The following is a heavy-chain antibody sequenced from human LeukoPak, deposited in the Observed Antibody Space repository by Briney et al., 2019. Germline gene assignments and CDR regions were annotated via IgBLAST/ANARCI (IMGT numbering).Heavy chain of an antibody. V-gene: IGHV3-48*02. CDR3: ARQMAGRWFDP. D-gene: IGHD6-19*01. CDR1: GFTFSRYS. CDR2: ISSSSSTI. J-gene: IGHJ5*02. Sequence: GGSLRLSCAVSGFTFSRYSMNWVRQAPGKGLEWLSYISSSSSTIYYADSVKGRFTISRDNAKNSLCLQMNSLRDEDTAVYYCARQMAGRWFDPWGQGTLVTVSS.